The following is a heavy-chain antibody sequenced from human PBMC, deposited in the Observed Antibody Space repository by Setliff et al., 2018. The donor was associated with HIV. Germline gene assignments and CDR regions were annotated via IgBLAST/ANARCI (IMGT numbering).Heavy chain of an antibody. CDR1: GASINSGTYY. CDR2: IYTSGST. Sequence: SETLSLTCTVSGASINSGTYYWSWIRQPAGKGLQWIGRIYTSGSTNYNPSLKSRVTISLDTSKNQFSLKLSSVTAADTAVYYCARDQADVYNYLLSGAFDFWGQGAMVTISS. V-gene: IGHV4-61*02. CDR3: ARDQADVYNYLLSGAFDF. J-gene: IGHJ3*01. D-gene: IGHD3-10*01.